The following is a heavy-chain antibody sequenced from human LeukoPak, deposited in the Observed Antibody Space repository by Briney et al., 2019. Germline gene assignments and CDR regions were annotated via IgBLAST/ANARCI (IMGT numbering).Heavy chain of an antibody. CDR2: IKHSGST. J-gene: IGHJ6*02. CDR1: GGSFSVYY. V-gene: IGHV4-34*01. CDR3: ARGKGIAVAGTYYYDGMDV. D-gene: IGHD6-19*01. Sequence: SETLSLTCAVYGGSFSVYYWSWIRQPPGQGLEWIGEIKHSGSTNYNPSLKSRVTISVDTSKNRFSLKLSSVTAADTAVYYCARGKGIAVAGTYYYDGMDVWGQGTTVTVSS.